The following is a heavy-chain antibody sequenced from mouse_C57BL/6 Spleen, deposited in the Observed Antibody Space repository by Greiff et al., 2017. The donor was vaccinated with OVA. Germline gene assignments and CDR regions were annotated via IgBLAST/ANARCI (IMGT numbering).Heavy chain of an antibody. D-gene: IGHD2-3*01. V-gene: IGHV5-17*01. CDR2: ISSGSSTI. J-gene: IGHJ2*01. CDR1: GFTFSDYG. CDR3: ARGGYYVGFDY. Sequence: EVKLVDSGGGLVKPGGSLKLSCAASGFTFSDYGMHWVRQAPEKGLEWVAYISSGSSTIYYADTVKGRFTISRDNAKNTLFLQMTSLRSEDTAMYYCARGGYYVGFDYWGQGTTLTVSS.